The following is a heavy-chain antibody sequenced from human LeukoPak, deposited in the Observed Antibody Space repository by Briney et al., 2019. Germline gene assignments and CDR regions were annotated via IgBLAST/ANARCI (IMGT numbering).Heavy chain of an antibody. Sequence: PSETLSLTCTVSGGSVSSNIYYWNWIRQPPGKGLEWIGYIYYSGSTNYNPSLKSRVTISVDTSKNQFSLKLTSLTAADTAVYNCAREDSSGYLGYWGQGTLVTVSS. D-gene: IGHD3-22*01. V-gene: IGHV4-61*01. J-gene: IGHJ4*02. CDR2: IYYSGST. CDR3: AREDSSGYLGY. CDR1: GGSVSSNIYY.